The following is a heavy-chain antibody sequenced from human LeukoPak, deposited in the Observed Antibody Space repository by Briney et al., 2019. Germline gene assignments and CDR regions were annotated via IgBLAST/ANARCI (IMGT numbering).Heavy chain of an antibody. CDR1: GDSVSSNSAA. D-gene: IGHD4-17*01. CDR2: TYYRSKYYY. CDR3: ARGQWDYGDYFRFDF. J-gene: IGHJ4*02. V-gene: IGHV6-1*01. Sequence: SQTLSLTCAISGDSVSSNSAAWNWIRQSPSRGLEWLGRTYYRSKYYYDYAVSVKSRITINPGTSKNQFSLQLNSVTPEDTAVYYCARGQWDYGDYFRFDFWGQGTLVTVSS.